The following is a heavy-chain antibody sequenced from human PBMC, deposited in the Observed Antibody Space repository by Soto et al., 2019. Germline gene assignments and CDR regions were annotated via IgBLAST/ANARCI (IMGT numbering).Heavy chain of an antibody. J-gene: IGHJ4*02. CDR1: GGSISSYY. V-gene: IGHV4-59*01. Sequence: PSETLSLTCTVSGGSISSYYWNWIRRPPGKGLEWIGYIYYSGSTNYNPSLKSRVTISVDTSKNQFSLKLSSVTAADTAVYYCARGFYDSSGYSQPFDYWGQGTLVTVSS. CDR3: ARGFYDSSGYSQPFDY. D-gene: IGHD3-22*01. CDR2: IYYSGST.